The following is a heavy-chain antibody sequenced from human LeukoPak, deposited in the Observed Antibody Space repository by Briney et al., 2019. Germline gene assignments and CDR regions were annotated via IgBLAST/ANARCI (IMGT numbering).Heavy chain of an antibody. Sequence: ASVKVSCKASGYTFTGYYMHWVRQAPGQGLDWMGRINPNSGGTNYAQKFQGRVTMTRDTSISTAYMELSRPRSDDTAVYYCARAPYSGRGFDPWGQGTLVTVSS. CDR3: ARAPYSGRGFDP. CDR1: GYTFTGYY. V-gene: IGHV1-2*06. D-gene: IGHD1-26*01. J-gene: IGHJ5*02. CDR2: INPNSGGT.